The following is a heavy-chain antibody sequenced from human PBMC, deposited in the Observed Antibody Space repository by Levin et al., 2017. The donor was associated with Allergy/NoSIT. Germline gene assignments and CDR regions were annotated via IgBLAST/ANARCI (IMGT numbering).Heavy chain of an antibody. J-gene: IGHJ4*02. CDR2: INPNSGGT. Sequence: ASVKVSCKASGYTFTGYFVHWVRQAPGQGLEWMGWINPNSGGTNYAQKFQGRVTMTSDTSITTAYMEVGRLRSDDTAVYFCARASASYPHDYWGQGTLVTVSS. CDR3: ARASASYPHDY. V-gene: IGHV1-2*02. CDR1: GYTFTGYF. D-gene: IGHD6-6*01.